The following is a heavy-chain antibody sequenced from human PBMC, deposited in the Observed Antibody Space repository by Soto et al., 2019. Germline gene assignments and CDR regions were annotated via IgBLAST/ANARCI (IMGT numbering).Heavy chain of an antibody. CDR2: IYHSGTT. V-gene: IGHV4-59*01. D-gene: IGHD1-1*01. J-gene: IGHJ5*02. CDR1: GGSISGYY. CDR3: ARAALGTWFDP. Sequence: SETLSLTCTVSGGSISGYYWSWIGQLPGRGVEWLGCIYHSGTTNYNPSLKSRVTISVDTSKNQFSLKLTSVTASDTAVYYCARAALGTWFDPLGQGALGT.